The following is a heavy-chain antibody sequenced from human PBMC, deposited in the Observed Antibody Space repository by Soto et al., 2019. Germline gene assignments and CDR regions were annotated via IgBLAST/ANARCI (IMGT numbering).Heavy chain of an antibody. CDR3: AREAGSSRYYYGLDV. V-gene: IGHV3-53*01. Sequence: WWSLRLSCSASVFIGSTNYMTWCRQAPGKGLEWVSVIHSDDSTYYADSVKGRFTISRDNSKNTLFLQLNSLRAEDTAVYYCAREAGSSRYYYGLDVWGQGTTVTVSS. CDR1: VFIGSTNY. J-gene: IGHJ6*02. CDR2: IHSDDST. D-gene: IGHD6-6*01.